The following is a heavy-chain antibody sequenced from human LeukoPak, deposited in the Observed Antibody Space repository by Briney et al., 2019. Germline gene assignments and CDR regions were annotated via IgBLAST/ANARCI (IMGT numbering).Heavy chain of an antibody. V-gene: IGHV1-24*01. J-gene: IGHJ3*02. CDR2: FDPEDGET. D-gene: IGHD3-16*01. CDR1: GYTLTELS. Sequence: EASVKVSCKVSGYTLTELSMHWVRQAPRKGLEWMGGFDPEDGETIYAQKFQGRVTMTEDTSTDTAYMELSSLRSEDTAVYYCATDRLSRLRTIPLRDAFDIWGQGTMVTVSS. CDR3: ATDRLSRLRTIPLRDAFDI.